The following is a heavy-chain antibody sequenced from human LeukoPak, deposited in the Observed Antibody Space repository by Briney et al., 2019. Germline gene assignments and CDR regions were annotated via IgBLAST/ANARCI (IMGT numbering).Heavy chain of an antibody. J-gene: IGHJ4*02. D-gene: IGHD3-10*01. CDR1: GFTFSSQW. CDR3: AKKGSGRYFDY. V-gene: IGHV3-7*03. CDR2: VNQGGTEK. Sequence: PGGSLRLSCAASGFTFSSQWMSWVRQAPGKGLEWVANVNQGGTEKYYADSVKGRFTISRDNAKNSLYLQMNSLRAEDTALYYCAKKGSGRYFDYWGQGTLVTVSS.